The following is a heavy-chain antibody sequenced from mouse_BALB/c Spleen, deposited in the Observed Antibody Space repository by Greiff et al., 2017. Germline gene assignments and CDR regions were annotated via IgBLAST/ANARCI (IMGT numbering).Heavy chain of an antibody. CDR1: GFTFNTYA. J-gene: IGHJ2*01. Sequence: DVKLVESGGGLVQPKGSLKLSCAASGFTFNTYAMNWVRQAPGKGLEWVARIRSKSNNYATYYADSVKDRFTISRDDSQSMLYLQMNNLKTEDTAMYYCVRHKNSDYYGSSDYFDYWGQGTTLTVSS. D-gene: IGHD1-1*01. CDR3: VRHKNSDYYGSSDYFDY. CDR2: IRSKSNNYAT. V-gene: IGHV10-1*02.